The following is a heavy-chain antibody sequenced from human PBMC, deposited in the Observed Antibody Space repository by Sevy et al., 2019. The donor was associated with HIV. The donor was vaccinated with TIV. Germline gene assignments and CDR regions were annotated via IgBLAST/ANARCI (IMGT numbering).Heavy chain of an antibody. Sequence: GGSLRLSCAASGFTFSSYAMNWVRQAPGKGLEWVSGISGSGGSGDKTNYADSVKGRFTISRDDSKNSLYLQLNSLRAEDTAIYSCARKYDSSGYFDYWGHGTLGTVSS. J-gene: IGHJ5*01. CDR3: ARKYDSSGYFDY. D-gene: IGHD3-22*01. V-gene: IGHV3-23*01. CDR2: ISGSGGSGDKT. CDR1: GFTFSSYA.